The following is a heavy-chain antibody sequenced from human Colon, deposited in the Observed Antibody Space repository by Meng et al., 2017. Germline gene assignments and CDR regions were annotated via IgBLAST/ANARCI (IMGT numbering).Heavy chain of an antibody. J-gene: IGHJ4*02. V-gene: IGHV1-18*01. Sequence: ASLMVSCYAAGYTFINYGITWGIQAPGQGLEWMGWISGYSGVTNYAQDLQDRVTITTDASTTTAYLELRSLRSDDTAVYYCARYRPAAGTYYFDYWGQGTLVTVSS. CDR2: ISGYSGVT. CDR1: GYTFINYG. CDR3: ARYRPAAGTYYFDY. D-gene: IGHD6-13*01.